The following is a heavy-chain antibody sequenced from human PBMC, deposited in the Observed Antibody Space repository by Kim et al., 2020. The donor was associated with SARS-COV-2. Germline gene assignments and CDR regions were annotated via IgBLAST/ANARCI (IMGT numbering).Heavy chain of an antibody. CDR1: GGSISSSSYY. CDR2: IYYSGST. V-gene: IGHV4-39*07. CDR3: AREPGALWLGELLGMDG. Sequence: SETLSLTYTVSGGSISSSSYYWGWIRQPPGKGLEWIGSIYYSGSTYYNPSLKSRVTISVDTSKNQFSLKLISVTAADTAVYYCAREPGALWLGELLGMDGWGQGTTGTVS. D-gene: IGHD3-10*01. J-gene: IGHJ6*02.